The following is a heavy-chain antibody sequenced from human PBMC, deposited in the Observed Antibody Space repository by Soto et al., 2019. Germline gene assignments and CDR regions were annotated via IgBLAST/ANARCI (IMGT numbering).Heavy chain of an antibody. V-gene: IGHV3-30-3*01. CDR1: GFTFSSYA. J-gene: IGHJ4*02. Sequence: GGSLRLSCAASGFTFSSYAMHWVRQAPGKGLEWVAVISYGGSNKYYADSVKGRFTISRDNSKNTLYLQMNSLRAEDTALYYPERGTVVVTAIIYYWGQGTLVTVSS. CDR2: ISYGGSNK. CDR3: ERGTVVVTAIIYY. D-gene: IGHD2-21*02.